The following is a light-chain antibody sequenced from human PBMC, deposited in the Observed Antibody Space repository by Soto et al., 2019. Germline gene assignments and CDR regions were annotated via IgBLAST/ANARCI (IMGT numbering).Light chain of an antibody. Sequence: SALTQPASVSGSPGQSITISCTGTSSDVGGYNYVAWYQQHPGKAPKLMIYDVSSRPSGVSYRFSGSKSGNTASLTISGLQAEDEADYYCSSYTSGSTLRFGGGTKVTVL. CDR2: DVS. V-gene: IGLV2-14*01. CDR3: SSYTSGSTLR. J-gene: IGLJ3*02. CDR1: SSDVGGYNY.